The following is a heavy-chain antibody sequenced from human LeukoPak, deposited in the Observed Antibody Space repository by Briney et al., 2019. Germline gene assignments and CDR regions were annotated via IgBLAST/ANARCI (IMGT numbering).Heavy chain of an antibody. J-gene: IGHJ6*02. V-gene: IGHV1-18*01. D-gene: IGHD3-9*01. CDR2: ISAYNGNT. CDR3: ARVTGYFDWQNYYYYGMDA. CDR1: GYTFTSYG. Sequence: ASVKVSCKASGYTFTSYGISWVRQAPGQGLEWMGWISAYNGNTNYAQKLQGRVTMTTDTSTSTAYMELRSLRSDDTAVYYCARVTGYFDWQNYYYYGMDAWGQGTTVTVSS.